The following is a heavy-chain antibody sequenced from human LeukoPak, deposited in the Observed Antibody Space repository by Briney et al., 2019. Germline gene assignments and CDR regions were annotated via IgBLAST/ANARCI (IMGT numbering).Heavy chain of an antibody. CDR1: GGSISSYY. CDR3: AAEYRGYYDSSGSFDY. D-gene: IGHD3-22*01. Sequence: PSETLSLTCTVSGGSISSYYWSWIRQPPGKGLEWIGHIYYSGSTNYNPSLKSRVTISVDTSKNQFSLKLSSVTAADTAVYYCAAEYRGYYDSSGSFDYWGQGTLVTVSS. CDR2: IYYSGST. J-gene: IGHJ4*02. V-gene: IGHV4-59*01.